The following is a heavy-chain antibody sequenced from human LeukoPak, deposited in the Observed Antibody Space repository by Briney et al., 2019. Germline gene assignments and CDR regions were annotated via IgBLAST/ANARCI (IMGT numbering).Heavy chain of an antibody. Sequence: SETLSLTCTVSGGSISSYYWSWIRQPAGKGLEWIGRIYTSGSTNYNPSLKSRVTMSVDTSKNKFSLKLSSVTAADTAVYYCARDTAKGSRASPRYGMDVWGQGTTVTVSS. J-gene: IGHJ6*02. CDR2: IYTSGST. D-gene: IGHD4-17*01. CDR3: ARDTAKGSRASPRYGMDV. CDR1: GGSISSYY. V-gene: IGHV4-4*07.